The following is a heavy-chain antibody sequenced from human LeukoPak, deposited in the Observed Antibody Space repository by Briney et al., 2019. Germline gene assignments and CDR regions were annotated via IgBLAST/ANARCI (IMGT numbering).Heavy chain of an antibody. CDR1: GGSIDSNS. V-gene: IGHV4-59*01. CDR3: ARRSSSWKNWFDP. Sequence: SQTLSLTCTVSGGSIDSNSWTWIRQPPGKGLEWIGYIYYSGTTNYNPSLKSRVTMSVDMSKNQFSLKLSSVTAADTAVYYCARRSSSWKNWFDPWGQGTLVTVSS. D-gene: IGHD6-13*01. J-gene: IGHJ5*02. CDR2: IYYSGTT.